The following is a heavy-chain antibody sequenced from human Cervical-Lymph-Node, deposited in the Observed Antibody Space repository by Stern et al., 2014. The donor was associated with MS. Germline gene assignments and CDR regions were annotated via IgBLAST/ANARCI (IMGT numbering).Heavy chain of an antibody. J-gene: IGHJ4*02. CDR2: ISHSGDT. V-gene: IGHV4-59*08. CDR1: GGSISSRY. Sequence: QVQLVQSGPGLVKPSETLSLTCAVSGGSISSRYWGWIRQPPGKGLEWIGLISHSGDTKYNPSPKSRVTISINTSKQQFPLQATPVTAADTAVYYCARLSTAVDFWGQGTLVTVSS. CDR3: ARLSTAVDF.